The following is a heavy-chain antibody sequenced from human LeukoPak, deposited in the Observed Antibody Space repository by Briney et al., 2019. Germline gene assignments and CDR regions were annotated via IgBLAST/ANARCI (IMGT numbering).Heavy chain of an antibody. J-gene: IGHJ3*02. CDR3: ARPNSSGWYNAFDI. V-gene: IGHV4-39*01. CDR2: MYYTGST. Sequence: SETLSLTCTVSGGSISISSYYWGWIRQPPGKRLEWIGSMYYTGSTYHNPSLKSRVTISVDTSKDQFSLKLSSVTAADTAVYYCARPNSSGWYNAFDIWGQGTMVTVSS. D-gene: IGHD6-19*01. CDR1: GGSISISSYY.